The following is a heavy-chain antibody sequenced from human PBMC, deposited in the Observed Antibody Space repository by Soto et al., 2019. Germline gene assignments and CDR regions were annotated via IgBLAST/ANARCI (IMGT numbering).Heavy chain of an antibody. V-gene: IGHV3-53*02. CDR3: ASRSRSYYDYGLDV. CDR2: IYSGGST. J-gene: IGHJ6*02. Sequence: EVQLVETGGGLIQPGGSLRLSCAASGFTVSSNYMSWVRQAPGKGLEWVSVIYSGGSTYYADSVKGRFIISRDNSKNTLYLQINSLRAEDTAVYYCASRSRSYYDYGLDVWGQGTTVTVSS. D-gene: IGHD2-2*01. CDR1: GFTVSSNY.